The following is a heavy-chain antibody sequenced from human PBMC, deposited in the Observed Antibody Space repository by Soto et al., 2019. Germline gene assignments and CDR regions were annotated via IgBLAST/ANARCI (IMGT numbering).Heavy chain of an antibody. D-gene: IGHD3-22*01. V-gene: IGHV4-30-4*01. J-gene: IGHJ3*02. CDR2: IYYSWST. CDR3: ARDSTYYFDSSGSAVRAFDI. CDR1: GSSISSDDYY. Sequence: PSETLSLTCTVSGSSISSDDYYWSWIRQPPGKGLEWIGYIYYSWSTYYHPSLKSRLTISLDTSKNQFSLKLSSVTAADTAVYYCARDSTYYFDSSGSAVRAFDIWGQGTMVTVSS.